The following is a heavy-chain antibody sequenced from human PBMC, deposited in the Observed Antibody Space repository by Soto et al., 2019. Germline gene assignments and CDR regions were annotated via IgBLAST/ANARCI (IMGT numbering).Heavy chain of an antibody. CDR1: GGTFSSYA. V-gene: IGHV1-69*01. CDR3: ASLNLCSGGSCYDYYFDY. Sequence: QVQLVQSGAEVKKPGSSVKVSCKASGGTFSSYAISWVRQAPGQGLEWMGGIIPIFGTANYAQKFQGRVTITADESTSTAYMELSSLRSEDTAVYYCASLNLCSGGSCYDYYFDYWGQGTLVTVSS. D-gene: IGHD2-15*01. J-gene: IGHJ4*02. CDR2: IIPIFGTA.